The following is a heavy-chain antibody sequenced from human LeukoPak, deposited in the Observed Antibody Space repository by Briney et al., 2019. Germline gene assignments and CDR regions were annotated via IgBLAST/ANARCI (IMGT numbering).Heavy chain of an antibody. J-gene: IGHJ6*02. CDR3: ARDRTYGMDV. CDR2: INSDGSST. Sequence: PGGSLRLSCAASGFTFNNYWMHWVRQAPGKGLVWVSRINSDGSSTSYADSVKGRFTISRDNAKNTLYLEMNSLRAEDTAVYCCARDRTYGMDVWGQGTTVTVSS. CDR1: GFTFNNYW. V-gene: IGHV3-74*01. D-gene: IGHD3/OR15-3a*01.